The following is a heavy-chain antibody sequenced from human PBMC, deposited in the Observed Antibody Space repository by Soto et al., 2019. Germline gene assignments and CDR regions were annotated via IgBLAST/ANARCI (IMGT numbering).Heavy chain of an antibody. CDR3: ARLTDHGDYVGNFDY. V-gene: IGHV4-59*08. D-gene: IGHD4-17*01. Sequence: ASETLSLTCTVSGGSISSYYWSWIRQPPGKGLEWIGYIYYSGSTNYNPSLKSRVTISVDTSKNQFSLKLSSVTAADTAVYYCARLTDHGDYVGNFDYWGQGTLVTVSS. CDR2: IYYSGST. J-gene: IGHJ4*02. CDR1: GGSISSYY.